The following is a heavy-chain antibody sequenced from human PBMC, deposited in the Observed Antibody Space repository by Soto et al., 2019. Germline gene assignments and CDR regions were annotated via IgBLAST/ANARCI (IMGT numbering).Heavy chain of an antibody. J-gene: IGHJ4*02. CDR1: GFAFNVYS. D-gene: IGHD1-1*01. CDR2: INTNSAYI. CDR3: ARDALSTVPPS. V-gene: IGHV3-21*01. Sequence: VQLVESGGGLVNPGGSLRLSCAASGFAFNVYSMNWVRQAPGKGLEWVSSINTNSAYISYADSVKGRFTISRDNSRNSLYLQMHNLRAEDTAVYYCARDALSTVPPSWGQGTLVTVSA.